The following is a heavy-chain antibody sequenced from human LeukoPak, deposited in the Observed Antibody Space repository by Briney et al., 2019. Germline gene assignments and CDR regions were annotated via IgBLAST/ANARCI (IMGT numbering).Heavy chain of an antibody. D-gene: IGHD2-15*01. V-gene: IGHV1-2*02. CDR2: MNPKSGGT. Sequence: ASVKVSCKASGYTFTGYYIHWVRQAPGHGLEWMGWMNPKSGGTNFTQSLQGRVTLTRDTSRSTAYMELNTLRSDDTAVYFCARDRERYRNYYYSMDVWGIGTTVTVSS. CDR3: ARDRERYRNYYYSMDV. CDR1: GYTFTGYY. J-gene: IGHJ6*03.